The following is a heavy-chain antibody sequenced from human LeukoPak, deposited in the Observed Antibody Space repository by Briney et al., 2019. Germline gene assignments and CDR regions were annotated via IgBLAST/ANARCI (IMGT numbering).Heavy chain of an antibody. J-gene: IGHJ4*02. D-gene: IGHD3-22*01. CDR1: GGSFSGYY. CDR3: ARGRVWYYYDSSGYYFDY. CDR2: INHSGST. Sequence: SETLSLTCAVYGGSFSGYYWSWIRQPPGKGLEWIGEINHSGSTNYNPSLKSRVTISVDTSKNQFSLKLSSVTAADTAVYYCARGRVWYYYDSSGYYFDYWGQGTLVTVSS. V-gene: IGHV4-34*01.